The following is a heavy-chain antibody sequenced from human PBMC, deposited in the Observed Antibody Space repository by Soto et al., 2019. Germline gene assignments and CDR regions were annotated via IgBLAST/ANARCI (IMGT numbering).Heavy chain of an antibody. CDR2: INHSGST. CDR3: ARERRYSSSSGGRWFDP. J-gene: IGHJ5*02. V-gene: IGHV4-34*01. D-gene: IGHD6-6*01. Sequence: QVQLQQWGAGLLKPSETLSLTCAVYGGSFSGYYWSWIRQPPGKGLEWIGEINHSGSTNYNPSLKSRVTISVDTSKNQFSLKLSSVTAADTAVYYCARERRYSSSSGGRWFDPWGQGTLVTVSS. CDR1: GGSFSGYY.